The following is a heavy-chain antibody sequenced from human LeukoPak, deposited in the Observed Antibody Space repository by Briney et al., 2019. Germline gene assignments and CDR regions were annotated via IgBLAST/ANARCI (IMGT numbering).Heavy chain of an antibody. D-gene: IGHD2-21*01. CDR1: GYTFTDYY. CDR2: INPNSGVI. Sequence: ASVKVSCKTSGYTFTDYYMHWVRQAPGQGLEWMGWINPNSGVISSAQKIQGRVTMTRDTSITTVYMEVRWLTSDDTAIYYCARADRLDGAPYLIGPWGQGTLVTVSS. V-gene: IGHV1-2*02. CDR3: ARADRLDGAPYLIGP. J-gene: IGHJ5*02.